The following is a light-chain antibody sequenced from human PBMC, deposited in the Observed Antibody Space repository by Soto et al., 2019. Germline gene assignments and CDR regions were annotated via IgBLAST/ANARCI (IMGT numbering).Light chain of an antibody. J-gene: IGKJ2*02. CDR3: QHRSNWPRGT. CDR1: QSVSSY. Sequence: EIVLSQSPATLSLSPGERATLSCRASQSVSSYLAWYQQKPGQAPRLLIYDASNRATGIPARFSGSGSGTDFTLTIRGLEPVDFAVYYCQHRSNWPRGTFGQGTKLEIK. V-gene: IGKV3-11*01. CDR2: DAS.